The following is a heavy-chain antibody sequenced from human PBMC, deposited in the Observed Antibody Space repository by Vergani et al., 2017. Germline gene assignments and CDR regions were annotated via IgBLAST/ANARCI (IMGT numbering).Heavy chain of an antibody. Sequence: QVQLQQWGAGLLKPSETLSLTCAVYGGSFSGYYWSWIRRPPGKGLEWIGEINHSGSTNYNPSLKSRVTISVDTSKNHFSLKLSSVTAADTAVYYCARWKATGTIDYWGQGTLVTVSS. CDR2: INHSGST. CDR1: GGSFSGYY. D-gene: IGHD1-1*01. J-gene: IGHJ4*02. V-gene: IGHV4-34*01. CDR3: ARWKATGTIDY.